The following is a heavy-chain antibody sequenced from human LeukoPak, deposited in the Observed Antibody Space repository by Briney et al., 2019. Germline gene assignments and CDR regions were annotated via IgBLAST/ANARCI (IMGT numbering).Heavy chain of an antibody. J-gene: IGHJ6*04. CDR2: ISSSSSYI. V-gene: IGHV3-21*01. CDR1: GFTFSNYW. CDR3: ARDRWYYYGSGPYYYYAMDV. D-gene: IGHD3-10*01. Sequence: GGSLRLSCAASGFTFSNYWMNWVRQAPGKGLGWVSSISSSSSYIYYADSVKGRFTISRDNAKNSLYLQMNSLRAEDTAVYYCARDRWYYYGSGPYYYYAMDVWGKGTTVTVSS.